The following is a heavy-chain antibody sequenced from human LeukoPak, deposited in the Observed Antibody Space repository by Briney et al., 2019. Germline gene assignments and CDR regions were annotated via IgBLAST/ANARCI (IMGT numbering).Heavy chain of an antibody. Sequence: PGRCRRPSWVVAGSTFSSNGTSWVRQAPGKWMEWVSGISGSGSNTSYADPVKGRFTSSRDNSKNTLYLQMNYLRAEDTAVYSCAKDRRTLSGSDIWGQGTMVTVSS. CDR2: ISGSGSNT. V-gene: IGHV3-23*01. D-gene: IGHD3-10*01. CDR3: AKDRRTLSGSDI. J-gene: IGHJ3*02. CDR1: GSTFSSNG.